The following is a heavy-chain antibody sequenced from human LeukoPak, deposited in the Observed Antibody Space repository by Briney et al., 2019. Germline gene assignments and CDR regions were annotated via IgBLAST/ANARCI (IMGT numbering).Heavy chain of an antibody. J-gene: IGHJ4*02. CDR2: IWYDGSNK. D-gene: IGHD6-19*01. CDR3: AKDIGHLQWLVAFDY. V-gene: IGHV3-30*02. CDR1: GFTFSSYG. Sequence: GGSLRLSCAASGFTFSSYGMHWVRQAPGKGLEWVAVIWYDGSNKYYADSVKGRFTISRDNSKNSLYLQMNSLRAEDTALYYCAKDIGHLQWLVAFDYWGQGTLVTVSS.